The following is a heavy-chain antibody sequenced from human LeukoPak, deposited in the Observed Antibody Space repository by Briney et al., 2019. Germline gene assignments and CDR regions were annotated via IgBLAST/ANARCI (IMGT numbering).Heavy chain of an antibody. CDR2: INPNSGGT. CDR3: ARDHRIYLAHTVVDY. J-gene: IGHJ4*02. D-gene: IGHD6-19*01. Sequence: GASVKVSCKASGYAFTGYYMHWVRQAPGQGLEWMGWINPNSGGTNYAQKFQGRVTMTRDTSISTAYMELSRLRSDDTAVYYCARDHRIYLAHTVVDYWGQGTLVTVSS. V-gene: IGHV1-2*02. CDR1: GYAFTGYY.